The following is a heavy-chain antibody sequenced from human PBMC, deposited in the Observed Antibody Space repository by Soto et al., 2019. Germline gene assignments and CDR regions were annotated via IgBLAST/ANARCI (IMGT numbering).Heavy chain of an antibody. CDR2: ISAYNGNT. V-gene: IGHV1-18*01. CDR1: GYTFTSYG. D-gene: IGHD6-6*01. CDR3: ARGPSSPPRPYYFDY. J-gene: IGHJ4*02. Sequence: ASVKVSCKASGYTFTSYGISWVRQAPGQGLEWMGWISAYNGNTNYAQKLQGRVTMTTDTSTSTAYMELRSLRSDDTAVYYCARGPSSPPRPYYFDYWGQGTLVTVSS.